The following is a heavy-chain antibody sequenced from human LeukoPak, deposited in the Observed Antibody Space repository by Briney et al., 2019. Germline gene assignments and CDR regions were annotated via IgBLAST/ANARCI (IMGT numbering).Heavy chain of an antibody. Sequence: PSETLSLTCAVYGGSFSGYYWSWIRQPPGKGLEWIGYIYYSGSTNYNPSLKSRVTISVDTSKNQFSLKLSSVTAADTAVYYCARALLTVTNTAFDIWGQGTMVTVSS. CDR2: IYYSGST. CDR1: GGSFSGYY. D-gene: IGHD4-11*01. CDR3: ARALLTVTNTAFDI. V-gene: IGHV4-59*01. J-gene: IGHJ3*02.